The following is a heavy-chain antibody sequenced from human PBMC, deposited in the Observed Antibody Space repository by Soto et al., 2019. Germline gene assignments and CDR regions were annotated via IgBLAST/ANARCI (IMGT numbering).Heavy chain of an antibody. CDR3: ARGSRKWVVTEAAAFDI. J-gene: IGHJ3*02. Sequence: QVQLVQSGAEVKKPGSSVKVSCKASGGTFSSYAISWVRQATGQGLEWLGGIIPIFGTANYARKFQCSVTITADESTSKAYMELSSRRSEDTAVYYCARGSRKWVVTEAAAFDIWGQGTMVTVS. D-gene: IGHD2-21*02. CDR2: IIPIFGTA. V-gene: IGHV1-69*01. CDR1: GGTFSSYA.